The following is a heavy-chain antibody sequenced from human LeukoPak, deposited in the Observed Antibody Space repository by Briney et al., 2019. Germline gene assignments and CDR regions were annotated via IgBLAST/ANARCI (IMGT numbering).Heavy chain of an antibody. Sequence: GGSLRLSCAASGFLFSSYEVNWVRQAPGKGLEWVSYISTSGSTIFYADSVKGRFTISRDNAKNSLYLQVNSLRAEDTAVYYCARGFAPHDYWGQGTLVTVSP. V-gene: IGHV3-48*03. J-gene: IGHJ4*02. CDR1: GFLFSSYE. CDR2: ISTSGSTI. CDR3: ARGFAPHDY.